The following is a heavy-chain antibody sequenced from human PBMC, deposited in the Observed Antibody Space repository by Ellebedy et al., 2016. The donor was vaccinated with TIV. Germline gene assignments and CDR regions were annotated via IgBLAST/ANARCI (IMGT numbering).Heavy chain of an antibody. J-gene: IGHJ3*02. Sequence: GESLKISCAASGFTFSSYAMHWVRQAPGKGPEWVAVISYDGSNKYYADSVKGRFTISRDNSKNTLYLQMNSLRAEDTAVYYCARPPTVVDTSYGPDAFDIWGQGTMVTVSS. CDR3: ARPPTVVDTSYGPDAFDI. CDR1: GFTFSSYA. CDR2: ISYDGSNK. V-gene: IGHV3-30-3*01. D-gene: IGHD5-18*01.